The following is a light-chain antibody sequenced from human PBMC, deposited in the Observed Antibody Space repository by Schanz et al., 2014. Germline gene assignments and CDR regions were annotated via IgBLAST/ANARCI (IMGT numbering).Light chain of an antibody. V-gene: IGLV1-47*02. J-gene: IGLJ3*02. CDR1: SSTIGSNY. CDR3: AAWDDSLSGRV. Sequence: QSVLTQPPSVSGTPGQRVTISCSGSSSTIGSNYVYWYQQLPGTAPKLLIYSNDQRPAGVPDRFSGSRSGTSASLAISGLRSEDEADYYCAAWDDSLSGRVFGGGTKLTV. CDR2: SND.